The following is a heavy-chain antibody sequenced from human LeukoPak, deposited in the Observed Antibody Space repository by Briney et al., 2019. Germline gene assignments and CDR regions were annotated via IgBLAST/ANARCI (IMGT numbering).Heavy chain of an antibody. CDR1: GFTFSSYD. CDR3: ASSGWYEGGID. D-gene: IGHD6-19*01. J-gene: IGHJ4*02. Sequence: GGSLRLSCAASGFTFSSYDIHWVRQAPGKGLEWVAFIRHDGSNKYYADSVKGRFTISRDNFKNTVYLQMKSLRAEDTAVYYCASSGWYEGGIDWGQGTLVTVSS. V-gene: IGHV3-30*02. CDR2: IRHDGSNK.